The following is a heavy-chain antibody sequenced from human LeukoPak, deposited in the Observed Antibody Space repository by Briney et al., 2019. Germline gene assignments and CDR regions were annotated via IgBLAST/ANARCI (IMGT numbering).Heavy chain of an antibody. V-gene: IGHV4-61*02. CDR1: RGSISSGSYY. CDR2: IYTSGST. J-gene: IGHJ4*02. CDR3: ARGAVVTPGDGNFDY. Sequence: SETLSLTCTVSRGSISSGSYYWSWIRQPAGKGLEWIVRIYTSGSTNYNPSLKSRVTISVDTSKNQFSLKLSSVTAADTAVYYCARGAVVTPGDGNFDYWGQGTLVTVSS. D-gene: IGHD4-23*01.